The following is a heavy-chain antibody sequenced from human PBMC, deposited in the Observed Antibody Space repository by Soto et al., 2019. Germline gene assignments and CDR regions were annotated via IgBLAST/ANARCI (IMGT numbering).Heavy chain of an antibody. CDR2: IYYSGST. D-gene: IGHD2-2*02. CDR3: AAKGQAAILVSRFDP. J-gene: IGHJ5*02. V-gene: IGHV4-30-4*01. Sequence: SETLSLTCTVSGGSISSGDYYRNWIRQPPGKGLEWIGYIYYSGSTYYNPSLKSRVTISVDTSKNQFSLKLSSVTAADTAVYYCAAKGQAAILVSRFDPWGQGTXVTVSS. CDR1: GGSISSGDYY.